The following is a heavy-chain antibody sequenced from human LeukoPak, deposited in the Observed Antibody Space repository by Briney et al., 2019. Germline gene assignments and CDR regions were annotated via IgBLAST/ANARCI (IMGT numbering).Heavy chain of an antibody. Sequence: PGGSLRLSCAASGLTFSSYAMSWVRQAPGRGLEWVSATSGSGGSTSYADSVKGRFTTSRDNSKKTLYLQMKSLRAEDTAVYYCAKDPGGYGDYLDYWGQGTLVTVSS. CDR3: AKDPGGYGDYLDY. D-gene: IGHD4-17*01. V-gene: IGHV3-23*01. J-gene: IGHJ4*02. CDR1: GLTFSSYA. CDR2: TSGSGGST.